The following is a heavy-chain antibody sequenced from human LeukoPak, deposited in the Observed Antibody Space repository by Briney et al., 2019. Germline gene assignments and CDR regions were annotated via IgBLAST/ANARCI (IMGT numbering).Heavy chain of an antibody. Sequence: GASVKVSCKASGYTFTAQYLHWVRQAPGQGLEWMGWINPKNDDSNYAQKFQGRFTVTRDTSISTGYMELSSLRSDDTAVYYCALSGAHSGNPPDYWGQGTLVTVSS. V-gene: IGHV1-2*02. D-gene: IGHD3-10*01. CDR1: GYTFTAQY. CDR3: ALSGAHSGNPPDY. J-gene: IGHJ4*02. CDR2: INPKNDDS.